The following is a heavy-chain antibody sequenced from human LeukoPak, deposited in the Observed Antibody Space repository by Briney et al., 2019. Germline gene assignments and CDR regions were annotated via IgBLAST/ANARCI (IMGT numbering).Heavy chain of an antibody. CDR2: IRYDGSNK. CDR3: AKDRNVVVVAATADY. D-gene: IGHD2-15*01. CDR1: GFTFSSYG. V-gene: IGHV3-30*02. Sequence: GGSLRLSCAASGFTFSSYGMHWVRQAPGKGLEWVVFIRYDGSNKYYADSVKGRFTISRDNSKNTLYLQMNSLRAEDTAVYYCAKDRNVVVVAATADYWGQGTLVTVSS. J-gene: IGHJ4*02.